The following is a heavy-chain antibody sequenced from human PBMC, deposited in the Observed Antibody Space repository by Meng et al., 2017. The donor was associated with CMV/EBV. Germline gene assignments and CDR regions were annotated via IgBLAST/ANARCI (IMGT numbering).Heavy chain of an antibody. J-gene: IGHJ6*02. CDR3: ARARGYSYGYMSGYYYYGMDV. Sequence: YYMHWVRQAPGQGLEWMGIINPSGGSTSYAQKFQGRVTMTRDTSTSTVYMELSSLRSEDTAVYYCARARGYSYGYMSGYYYYGMDVWGQGTTVTVSS. D-gene: IGHD5-18*01. CDR2: INPSGGST. CDR1: YY. V-gene: IGHV1-46*01.